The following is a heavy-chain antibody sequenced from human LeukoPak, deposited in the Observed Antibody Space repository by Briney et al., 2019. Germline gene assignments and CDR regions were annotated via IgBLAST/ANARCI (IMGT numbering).Heavy chain of an antibody. J-gene: IGHJ6*02. Sequence: SETLSLTCIVSGGSISSYFWSWIRQPPGKGLEWIGYINYSGSTKYNASLKSRVTISVDTSKNQFSLKLSSVTAADTAVYYCASLLDIVVVPAAMQRLDYYYGMDVWGQGTTVTVSS. CDR2: INYSGST. V-gene: IGHV4-59*08. CDR1: GGSISSYF. D-gene: IGHD2-2*01. CDR3: ASLLDIVVVPAAMQRLDYYYGMDV.